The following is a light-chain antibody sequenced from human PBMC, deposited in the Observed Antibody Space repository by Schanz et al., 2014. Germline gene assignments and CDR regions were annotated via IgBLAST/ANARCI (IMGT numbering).Light chain of an antibody. V-gene: IGLV2-14*01. J-gene: IGLJ3*02. CDR1: SSDVGGYNY. CDR2: DVS. Sequence: QSALTQPASVSGSPGQSITISCTGTSSDVGGYNYVSWYQQHPGKAPKLMIYDVSNRPSGVSNRFSGSKSGNTASLTISGLQAEDEADYYCCSYAGSYTGVFGGGIKLTVL. CDR3: CSYAGSYTGV.